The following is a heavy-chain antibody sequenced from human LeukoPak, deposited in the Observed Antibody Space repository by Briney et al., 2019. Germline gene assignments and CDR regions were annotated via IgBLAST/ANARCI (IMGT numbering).Heavy chain of an antibody. V-gene: IGHV4-59*08. D-gene: IGHD2-2*01. Sequence: SETLSLTCTVSGGSISSYYWSWIRQPPGKGLEWIGYIYYSGSTYYNPSLKSRVTISVDTSKNQFSLKLSSVTAADTAVYYCARQYCSSTSCLLTHYYYYYMDVWGKGTTVTISS. CDR1: GGSISSYY. J-gene: IGHJ6*03. CDR3: ARQYCSSTSCLLTHYYYYYMDV. CDR2: IYYSGST.